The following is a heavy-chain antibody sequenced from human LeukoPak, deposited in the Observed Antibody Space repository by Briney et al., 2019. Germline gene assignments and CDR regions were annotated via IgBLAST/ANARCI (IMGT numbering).Heavy chain of an antibody. V-gene: IGHV1-69*13. J-gene: IGHJ4*02. CDR1: GGTFSSYA. CDR2: IIPIFGTA. CDR3: ARERANYDSSGPFDY. Sequence: SVKVSCKASGGTFSSYAISWVRQAPGQGLEWMGVIIPIFGTANYAQKFQGRVTITADESTSTAYMELSSLRSEDTAVYYCARERANYDSSGPFDYWGQGTLVTVSS. D-gene: IGHD3-22*01.